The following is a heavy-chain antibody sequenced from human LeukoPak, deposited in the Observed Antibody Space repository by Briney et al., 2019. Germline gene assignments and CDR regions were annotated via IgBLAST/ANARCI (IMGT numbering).Heavy chain of an antibody. CDR2: VSGSGGNT. J-gene: IGHJ5*02. V-gene: IGHV3-23*01. CDR1: GFTFSSCA. D-gene: IGHD5-12*01. CDR3: AKAGYDYSNINWFDP. Sequence: PGGSLRLSCAASGFTFSSCAMSWVRQAPGKGLEWVSAVSGSGGNTYYADSVKGRFTISRDNSKNTLYLQMNSLRADDTAVYFCAKAGYDYSNINWFDPWGQGTLVTVSS.